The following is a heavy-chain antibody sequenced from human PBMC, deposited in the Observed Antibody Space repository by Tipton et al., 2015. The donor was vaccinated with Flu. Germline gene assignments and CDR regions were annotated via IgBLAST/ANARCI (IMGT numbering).Heavy chain of an antibody. CDR3: ARGVAWELLDK. V-gene: IGHV4-31*03. J-gene: IGHJ4*02. Sequence: TLSLTCTISGGSIRNGGYYWSWIRQHPGKGLEWIGYIYYSGTTYYNPSLKSRVTISIDASENQFSLDLISVTAADTAVYYCARGVAWELLDKWGQGALVTVSS. D-gene: IGHD4-23*01. CDR2: IYYSGTT. CDR1: GGSIRNGGYY.